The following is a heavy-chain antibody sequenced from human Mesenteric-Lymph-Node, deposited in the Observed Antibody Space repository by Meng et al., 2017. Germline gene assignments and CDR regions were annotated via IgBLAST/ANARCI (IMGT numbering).Heavy chain of an antibody. V-gene: IGHV3-53*04. CDR3: ARGRVDYYYGMDV. D-gene: IGHD3-10*01. CDR1: GFTFSSYW. J-gene: IGHJ6*02. CDR2: IYSGGST. Sequence: GGSLRLSCAASGFTFSSYWMHWVRQAPGKGLEWVSVIYSGGSTYYADSVKGRFTISRHNSKNTLYLQMNSLRAEDKAVYYCARGRVDYYYGMDVWGQGTTVTVSS.